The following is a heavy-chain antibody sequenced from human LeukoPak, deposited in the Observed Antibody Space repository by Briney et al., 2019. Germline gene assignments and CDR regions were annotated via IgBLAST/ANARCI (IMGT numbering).Heavy chain of an antibody. D-gene: IGHD1-26*01. CDR1: GYTFTGYY. CDR3: ARDPIVGANDAFDI. CDR2: INPNSGGT. Sequence: ASVKVSCKASGYTFTGYYMHWVRQAPGQGLEWMGWINPNSGGTNYAQKFQGRVTMTRDMSTSTVYMELSSLRSEDTAVYYCARDPIVGANDAFDIWGQGTMVTVSS. V-gene: IGHV1-2*02. J-gene: IGHJ3*02.